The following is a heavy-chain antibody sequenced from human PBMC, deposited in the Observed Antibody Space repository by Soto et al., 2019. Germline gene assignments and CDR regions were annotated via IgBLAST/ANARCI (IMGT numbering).Heavy chain of an antibody. J-gene: IGHJ4*02. Sequence: QVQLVESGGGVVQPGRSLRLSCAASGFTFSSYAMHCVRQAPGKGLEWVSVISYDGSNKYYADSVKGRFTISRDNSKNTLYLQMNSLSAEDTAVYYCARDAYVDIVDKIVSYFDYWCQGTLVTVST. V-gene: IGHV3-30-3*01. D-gene: IGHD5-12*01. CDR2: ISYDGSNK. CDR3: ARDAYVDIVDKIVSYFDY. CDR1: GFTFSSYA.